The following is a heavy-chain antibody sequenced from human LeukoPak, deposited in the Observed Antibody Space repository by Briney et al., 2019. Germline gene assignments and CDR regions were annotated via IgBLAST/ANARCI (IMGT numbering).Heavy chain of an antibody. Sequence: PGRSLRLSCAASGFTFSSYAMHWVRQAPGKGLEWVAVISYDGSNKYYADSVKGRFTISRDNSKNTLYLQMNSLRAEDTAVYYCARGSVAGFDYWGQGTLVTVSS. CDR2: ISYDGSNK. V-gene: IGHV3-30*04. J-gene: IGHJ4*02. CDR3: ARGSVAGFDY. D-gene: IGHD6-19*01. CDR1: GFTFSSYA.